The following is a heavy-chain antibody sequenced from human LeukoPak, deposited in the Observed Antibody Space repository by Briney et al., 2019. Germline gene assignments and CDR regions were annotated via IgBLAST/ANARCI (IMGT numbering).Heavy chain of an antibody. CDR1: GGTFSSYA. D-gene: IGHD4-23*01. V-gene: IGHV1-69*05. CDR2: IIPIFGTA. J-gene: IGHJ4*02. Sequence: GASVKVSFKASGGTFSSYAISWVRQAPGQGLEWMGGIIPIFGTANYAQKFQGRVTITTDESTSTAYMELSSLRSEDTAVYYCARSTTVVTSRTNYFDYWGQGTLVTVSS. CDR3: ARSTTVVTSRTNYFDY.